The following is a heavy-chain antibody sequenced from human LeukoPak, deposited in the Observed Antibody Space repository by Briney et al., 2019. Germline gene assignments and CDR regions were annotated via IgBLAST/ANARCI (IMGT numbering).Heavy chain of an antibody. Sequence: GRSLRLSCAAPGFTFDDYAMHWVRQAPGKGLEWVSGISWNSGSIGYADSVKGRFTISRDNAKNSLYLQMNSLRAEDTALYYCAKDNSGYDQEDYFDYWGQGTLVTVSS. J-gene: IGHJ4*02. CDR3: AKDNSGYDQEDYFDY. V-gene: IGHV3-9*01. CDR2: ISWNSGSI. CDR1: GFTFDDYA. D-gene: IGHD5-12*01.